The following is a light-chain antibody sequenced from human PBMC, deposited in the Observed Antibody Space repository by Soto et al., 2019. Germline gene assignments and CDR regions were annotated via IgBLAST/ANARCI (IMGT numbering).Light chain of an antibody. J-gene: IGKJ2*02. Sequence: EIVLTQSPGTLSLSPGERATLSCRASQYVSSSYLSWYQQSPGQAPRLLVYGASIRATDIPDRFSGSGSGRDFTLTISRLEPEDFAVYYCQQYGSSPPGTFGQGTKLEIK. CDR2: GAS. CDR1: QYVSSSY. V-gene: IGKV3-20*01. CDR3: QQYGSSPPGT.